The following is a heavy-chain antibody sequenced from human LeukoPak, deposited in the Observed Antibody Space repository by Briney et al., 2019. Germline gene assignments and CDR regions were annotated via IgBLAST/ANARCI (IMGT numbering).Heavy chain of an antibody. CDR3: ARYLYSYGQRKTYYFDY. J-gene: IGHJ4*02. Sequence: SETLSLTCTVSGGSISSSSYYWGWIRQPPGKGLEWIGSIYYSGSTYYNPSLKSRVTISVDTPKNQFSLKLSSVTAADTAVYYCARYLYSYGQRKTYYFDYWGQGTLVTVSS. D-gene: IGHD5-18*01. CDR2: IYYSGST. CDR1: GGSISSSSYY. V-gene: IGHV4-39*01.